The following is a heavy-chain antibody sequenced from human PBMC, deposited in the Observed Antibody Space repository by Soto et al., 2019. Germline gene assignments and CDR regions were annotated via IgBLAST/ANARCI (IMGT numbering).Heavy chain of an antibody. CDR1: GYTFTSYG. Sequence: ASVKVSCKASGYTFTSYGINWVRQATGQGLEWMGWMNPNSGNTGYAQKFQGRVTMTRNTSISTAYMELSSLRSEDTAVYYCARDIVVLPAADNWFDPWGQRTLVTVSS. D-gene: IGHD2-2*01. J-gene: IGHJ5*02. CDR2: MNPNSGNT. V-gene: IGHV1-8*01. CDR3: ARDIVVLPAADNWFDP.